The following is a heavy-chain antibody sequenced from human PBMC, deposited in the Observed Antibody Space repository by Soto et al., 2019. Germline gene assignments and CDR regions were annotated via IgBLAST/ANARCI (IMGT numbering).Heavy chain of an antibody. D-gene: IGHD6-19*01. V-gene: IGHV3-7*05. CDR2: IKEGGNDK. CDR1: EFAFGDYW. J-gene: IGHJ4*02. CDR3: AAHRGWRFGY. Sequence: PVGSLRLSWAAAEFAFGDYWISWVRQAPGKGLEWVASIKEGGNDKYYVDSVKGRFTISRDNAKNSLFLQMDSLRAEDTAVYYCAAHRGWRFGYWGKGALVTVSS.